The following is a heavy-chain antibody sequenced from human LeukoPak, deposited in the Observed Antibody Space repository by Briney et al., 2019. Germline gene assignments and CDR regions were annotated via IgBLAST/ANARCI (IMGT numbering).Heavy chain of an antibody. CDR1: GRPFSIYY. CDR2: IIPICGPT. D-gene: IGHD1-26*01. J-gene: IGHJ4*02. Sequence: VPSVKLFCSSSGRPFSIYYIIWVRHAPGQGREWRGDIIPICGPTNYAQKFQGRVTITTDESTRTAYMELRSLRSEDTAVHYCARDEGKGGSPTGDWGQGALVTVSS. V-gene: IGHV1-69*05. CDR3: ARDEGKGGSPTGD.